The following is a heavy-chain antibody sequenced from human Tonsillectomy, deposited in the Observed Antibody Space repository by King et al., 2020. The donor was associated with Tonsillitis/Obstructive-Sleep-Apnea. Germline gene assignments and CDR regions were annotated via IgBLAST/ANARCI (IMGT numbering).Heavy chain of an antibody. V-gene: IGHV4-34*01. CDR2: INHSGST. J-gene: IGHJ3*02. CDR3: ARPREAGRDDAFDI. D-gene: IGHD6-19*01. CDR1: GGSFSAYD. Sequence: VQLQQWGAGLLKPSETLSLTCAVYGGSFSAYDWSWIRQPPGKGLEWCGGINHSGSTNYSPSLKCRVTISVETSKNQFSLKLSSVTAADTAVYYCARPREAGRDDAFDIWGQGTMVTVSS.